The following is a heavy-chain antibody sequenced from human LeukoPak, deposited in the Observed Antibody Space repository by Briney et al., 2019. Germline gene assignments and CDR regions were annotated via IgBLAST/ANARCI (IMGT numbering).Heavy chain of an antibody. CDR1: GYTFTSYG. CDR2: IIPILGIA. Sequence: GASVKVSCKASGYTFTSYGISWVRQAPGQGLEWMGRIIPILGIANYAQKFQGRVTITADKSTSTAYMELSSLRSEDTAVYYCARLGSIAVAGTGGDDYYYGMDVWGQGTTVTVSS. D-gene: IGHD6-19*01. J-gene: IGHJ6*02. CDR3: ARLGSIAVAGTGGDDYYYGMDV. V-gene: IGHV1-69*04.